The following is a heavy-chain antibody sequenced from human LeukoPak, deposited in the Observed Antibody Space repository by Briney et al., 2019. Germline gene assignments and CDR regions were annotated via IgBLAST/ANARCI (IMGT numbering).Heavy chain of an antibody. CDR3: ATRPGDFWSGYYPN. V-gene: IGHV3-30*02. CDR2: IRYDGSNK. D-gene: IGHD3-3*01. Sequence: GGSLRLSCAASGFTFSSYGMHWVRQAPGKGLEWVAFIRYDGSNKYYADSVKGRFTISRDNSKNTLYLQMNSLRAEDTAVCYCATRPGDFWSGYYPNWGQGTLVTVPS. CDR1: GFTFSSYG. J-gene: IGHJ4*02.